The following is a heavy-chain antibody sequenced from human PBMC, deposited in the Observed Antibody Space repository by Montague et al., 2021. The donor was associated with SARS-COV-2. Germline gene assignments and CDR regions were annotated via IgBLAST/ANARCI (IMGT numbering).Heavy chain of an antibody. D-gene: IGHD5-18*01. J-gene: IGHJ6*02. CDR1: GDSVSSNSAA. V-gene: IGHV6-1*01. CDR3: ARDTRIQLWFDRDYYYGMDV. CDR2: TYYRSKWYI. Sequence: CAISGDSVSSNSAAWNWIRQSPSRCLEWLGRTYYRSKWYIDYAVSVKSRITINPDTSKNQFSLQLNSVTPEDTAVYYCARDTRIQLWFDRDYYYGMDVWGQGTTVTVSS.